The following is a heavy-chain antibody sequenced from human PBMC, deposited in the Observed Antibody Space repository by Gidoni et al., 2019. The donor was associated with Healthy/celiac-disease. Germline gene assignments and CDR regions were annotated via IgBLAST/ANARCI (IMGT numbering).Heavy chain of an antibody. CDR2: ILPIFGTA. Sequence: QVQLVQSGAEVTKPGSSVKVSCKASGGTFSSHAISWVRQAPGQGLAWMGGILPIFGTANYAQKFQGRVTITADESTSTAYMELSSLRSEDTAVYYCARVPRYYDYVWGSYRFESYYYYGMDVWGQGTTVTVSS. CDR3: ARVPRYYDYVWGSYRFESYYYYGMDV. D-gene: IGHD3-16*02. J-gene: IGHJ6*02. CDR1: GGTFSSHA. V-gene: IGHV1-69*01.